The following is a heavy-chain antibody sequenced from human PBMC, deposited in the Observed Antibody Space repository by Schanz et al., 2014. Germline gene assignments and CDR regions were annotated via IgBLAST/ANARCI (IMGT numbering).Heavy chain of an antibody. CDR1: GDSMSSGGYY. J-gene: IGHJ4*02. V-gene: IGHV4-31*03. D-gene: IGHD6-19*01. CDR3: ARIADSSGWYGPFDY. CDR2: IYDSGNT. Sequence: QVQLQESGPGLVKPSQTLSLTCNVSGDSMSSGGYYWNWIRQHPGKGLEWIGYIYDSGNTYYNPSLKSRVTMSIDTSENQFSLNLRSVTGADTAVYYCARIADSSGWYGPFDYWGQGTLVTVSS.